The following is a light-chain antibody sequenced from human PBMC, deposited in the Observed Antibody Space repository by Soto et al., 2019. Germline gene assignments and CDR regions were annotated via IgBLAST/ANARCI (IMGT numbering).Light chain of an antibody. CDR1: QSVSSN. Sequence: EIVMTQSPATLSVSPGERAALSCRASQSVSSNFAWYQQKPGQAPRLLIYGASTSATGIPARFSGSGSGTEFTLTISSLQSEDFAVYYCQQYNNWPYNFGQGTKLEI. V-gene: IGKV3-15*01. J-gene: IGKJ2*01. CDR2: GAS. CDR3: QQYNNWPYN.